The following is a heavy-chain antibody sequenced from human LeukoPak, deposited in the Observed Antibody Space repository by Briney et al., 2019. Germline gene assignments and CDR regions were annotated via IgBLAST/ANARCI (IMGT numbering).Heavy chain of an antibody. Sequence: GGSLRLSCAASGFTFSSYGMHWVRQAPGKGLEWVAFIRYDGSNKYYADSVKVRFTISRDNSKNTLYLQMNSLRAEDTAVYYCAKKRMVTPRPYYFDYWGQGTLVTVSS. V-gene: IGHV3-30*02. CDR1: GFTFSSYG. J-gene: IGHJ4*02. CDR3: AKKRMVTPRPYYFDY. CDR2: IRYDGSNK. D-gene: IGHD4-23*01.